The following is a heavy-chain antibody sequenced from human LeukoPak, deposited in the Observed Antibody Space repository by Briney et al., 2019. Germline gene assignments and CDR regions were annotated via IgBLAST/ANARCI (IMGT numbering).Heavy chain of an antibody. CDR1: GGSFSGYY. Sequence: SETLSLTCAVYGGSFSGYYWSWIRQPPGKGLEWIWEINHSGSTNCNPSLKSRVTISVDTSKNQFSLKLSSVTAADTAVYYCARYLRAKSKVIDYWGQGTLVTVSS. D-gene: IGHD2-2*01. CDR2: INHSGST. J-gene: IGHJ4*02. CDR3: ARYLRAKSKVIDY. V-gene: IGHV4-34*01.